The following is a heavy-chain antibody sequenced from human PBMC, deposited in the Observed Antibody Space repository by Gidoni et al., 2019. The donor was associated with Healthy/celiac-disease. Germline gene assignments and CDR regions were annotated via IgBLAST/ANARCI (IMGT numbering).Heavy chain of an antibody. CDR2: ISSSSSYI. CDR1: GVTFSSAS. D-gene: IGHD3-22*01. CDR3: ARDQAYYYDSSGYPDAFDI. Sequence: EVQLVESGGGLVTPGGSLRLSWTASGVTFSSASMNWVRPAPGKGLEWVSSISSSSSYIYYADSVKGRFTISRDNAKNSLYLQMNSLRAEDTAVYYCARDQAYYYDSSGYPDAFDIWGQGTMVTVS. V-gene: IGHV3-21*01. J-gene: IGHJ3*02.